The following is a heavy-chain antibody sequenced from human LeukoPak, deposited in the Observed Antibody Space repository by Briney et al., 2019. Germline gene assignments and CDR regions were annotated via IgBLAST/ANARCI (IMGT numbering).Heavy chain of an antibody. CDR1: GFTFSSYG. D-gene: IGHD4/OR15-4a*01. J-gene: IGHJ4*02. V-gene: IGHV3-64D*06. CDR3: LKEYGEADYCDF. CDR2: ISANGIYT. Sequence: PGGSLRLSCSGSGFTFSSYGMHWVRQAPGKGLEYVASISANGIYTNHAHSVRHKYTISRDNSNNRLNLQMDSLRHEDTAVYYCLKEYGEADYCDFWGQGTLASVSS.